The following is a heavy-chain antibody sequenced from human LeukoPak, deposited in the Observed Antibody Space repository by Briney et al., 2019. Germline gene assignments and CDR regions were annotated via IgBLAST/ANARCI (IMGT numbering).Heavy chain of an antibody. CDR1: GFTFSNYA. D-gene: IGHD6-13*01. CDR2: VSGSGGST. CDR3: AIRSYSSSVDY. V-gene: IGHV3-23*01. Sequence: PGGSLRLSCAASGFTFSNYAMSWVRQAPGKGLEWVSAVSGSGGSTYYADSVKGRFTISRDNSKNTLYLQMNSLRAEDTAVYYCAIRSYSSSVDYWGQGTLVTVSS. J-gene: IGHJ4*02.